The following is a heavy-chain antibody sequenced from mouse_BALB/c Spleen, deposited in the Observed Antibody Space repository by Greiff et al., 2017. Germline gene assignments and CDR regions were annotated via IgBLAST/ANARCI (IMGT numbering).Heavy chain of an antibody. CDR1: GYTFTSYW. D-gene: IGHD2-1*01. Sequence: QVQLQQSGAELAKPGASVKMSCKASGYTFTSYWMHWVKQRPGQGLEWIGYINPSTGYTEYNQKFKDKATLTADKSSSTAYMQLSSLTSEDSAVYYCARWVYYVNYAWFAYWGQGTLVTVSA. J-gene: IGHJ3*01. CDR3: ARWVYYVNYAWFAY. CDR2: INPSTGYT. V-gene: IGHV1-7*01.